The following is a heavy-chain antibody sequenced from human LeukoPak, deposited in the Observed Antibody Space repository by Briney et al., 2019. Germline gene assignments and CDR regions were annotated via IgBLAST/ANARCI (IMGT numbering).Heavy chain of an antibody. Sequence: ASVKVSCKASGYTFTGYYMHWVRQTPGQGLEWMGWINANTGNPTYAQGFTGRFVFSLDTSVSMAYLQISSLKAEDTAVYYCARQGPGYCGSTSCYGVDYWGQGTLVTVSS. CDR1: GYTFTGYY. CDR3: ARQGPGYCGSTSCYGVDY. D-gene: IGHD2-2*01. V-gene: IGHV7-4-1*04. J-gene: IGHJ4*02. CDR2: INANTGNP.